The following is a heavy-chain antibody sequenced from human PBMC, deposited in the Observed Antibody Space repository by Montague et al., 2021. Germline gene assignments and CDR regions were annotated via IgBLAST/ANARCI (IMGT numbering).Heavy chain of an antibody. D-gene: IGHD3-10*01. CDR1: GGSISSGGYY. V-gene: IGHV4-31*03. CDR2: IFYSGNT. J-gene: IGHJ4*02. CDR3: ARAEDYYGSGSYLGFDY. Sequence: TLSLTCTVSGGSISSGGYYWSWIRQLPGKGLEWIGYIFYSGNTYHNPSLKSRVTISVDTSKNQFPLKLSSVTAADTAVCYCARAEDYYGSGSYLGFDYWGQGTLVTVSS.